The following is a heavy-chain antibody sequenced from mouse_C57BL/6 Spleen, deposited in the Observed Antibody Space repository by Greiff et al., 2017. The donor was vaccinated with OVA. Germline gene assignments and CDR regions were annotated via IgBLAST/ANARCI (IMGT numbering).Heavy chain of an antibody. CDR3: AREGSSGYSAY. D-gene: IGHD3-2*02. Sequence: QVQLQQPGAELVKPGASVKLSCKASGYTFTSYWMQWVKQRPGQGLEWIGEIDPSDSYTNYNQKFKGKATLTVDTSSSTAYMQLSSLTSEDSAVYYWAREGSSGYSAYWGQGTLVTVSA. V-gene: IGHV1-50*01. CDR2: IDPSDSYT. CDR1: GYTFTSYW. J-gene: IGHJ3*01.